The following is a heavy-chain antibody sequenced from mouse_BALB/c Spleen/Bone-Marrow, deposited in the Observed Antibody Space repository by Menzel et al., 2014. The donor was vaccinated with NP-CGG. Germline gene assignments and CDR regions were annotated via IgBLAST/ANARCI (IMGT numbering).Heavy chain of an antibody. Sequence: EVMLVESGGGLVQPGGSLKLSCVTSGFTFSDYYMYWVRQTPEKRLEWVAYISNGGGSTYYPDTVKGRFTISRDNAKNTLYLQMSRLKSEDTAMYYCARNAFYRGYAMDYWGQGTSVTVSS. D-gene: IGHD2-12*01. CDR3: ARNAFYRGYAMDY. CDR1: GFTFSDYY. CDR2: ISNGGGST. J-gene: IGHJ4*01. V-gene: IGHV5-12*02.